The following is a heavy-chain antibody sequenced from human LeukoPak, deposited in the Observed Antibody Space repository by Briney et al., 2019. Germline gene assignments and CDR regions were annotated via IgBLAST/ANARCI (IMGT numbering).Heavy chain of an antibody. Sequence: GGSLRLSCAASGFTVSSNYMTWVRQAPGKGLEWVAVISYDGSNKYYADSVKGRFTISRDNSKNTLYLQMNSLRAEDTAVYYCAKDGSSGYYSYYFDYWGQGTLVTVSS. CDR3: AKDGSSGYYSYYFDY. D-gene: IGHD3-22*01. V-gene: IGHV3-30*18. CDR1: GFTVSSNY. CDR2: ISYDGSNK. J-gene: IGHJ4*02.